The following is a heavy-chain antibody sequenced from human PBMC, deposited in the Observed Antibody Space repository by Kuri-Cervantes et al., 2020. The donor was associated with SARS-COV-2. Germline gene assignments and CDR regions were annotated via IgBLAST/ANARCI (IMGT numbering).Heavy chain of an antibody. V-gene: IGHV3-48*01. CDR2: ISSSSSTI. CDR3: AKGPRFEGDYFDY. CDR1: GFTFSSYS. J-gene: IGHJ4*02. Sequence: GESLKISCAASGFTFSSYSMNWVRQAPGKGLEWVSYISSSSSTIYYADSVKGRFTISRDNAKNSLYLQMNSLRAEDTAVYYCAKGPRFEGDYFDYWGQGTLVTVSS. D-gene: IGHD3-9*01.